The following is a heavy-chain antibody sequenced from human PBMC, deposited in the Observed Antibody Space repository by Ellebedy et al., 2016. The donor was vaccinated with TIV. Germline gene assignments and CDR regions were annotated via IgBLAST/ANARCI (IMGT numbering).Heavy chain of an antibody. CDR1: GYTFTSYY. CDR2: INPSGGST. V-gene: IGHV1-46*04. D-gene: IGHD1-26*01. Sequence: AASVKVSCKASGYTFTSYYMHWVRQAPGQGLEWMGIINPSGGSTSYAQKLQGRVTMTRDTSTSTVYMELSSLRSEDTAVYYCARVGGGLTFDYWGQGTLVTVSS. J-gene: IGHJ4*02. CDR3: ARVGGGLTFDY.